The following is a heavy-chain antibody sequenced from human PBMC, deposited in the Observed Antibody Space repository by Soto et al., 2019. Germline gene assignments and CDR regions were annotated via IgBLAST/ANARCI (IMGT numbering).Heavy chain of an antibody. J-gene: IGHJ5*02. D-gene: IGHD6-19*01. CDR2: IIPIFGTA. CDR3: ARGIAVAGILAWFDP. V-gene: IGHV1-69*13. Sequence: GASVKVSCKASGGTFSSYAISWVRQAPGQGLEWMGGIIPIFGTANYAQKFQGRVTITADESTSTAYMELSSLRSEDKAVYYCARGIAVAGILAWFDPWGQGTLVTVSS. CDR1: GGTFSSYA.